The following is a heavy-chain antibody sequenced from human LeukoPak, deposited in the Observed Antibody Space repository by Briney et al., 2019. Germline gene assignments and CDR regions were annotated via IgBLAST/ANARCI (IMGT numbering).Heavy chain of an antibody. CDR3: AKDLDTAYYYGPGSYSALDY. V-gene: IGHV3-30*18. CDR2: ISYDGTDK. J-gene: IGHJ4*02. D-gene: IGHD3-10*01. CDR1: GFTFSSYG. Sequence: PGGSLRLSCAASGFTFSSYGMHWVRQAPGKGLAWVAVISYDGTDKYYSDSVKGRFTISRDNSKNTLYLQMNSLRAEDTAVYYCAKDLDTAYYYGPGSYSALDYWGQGTLVTVSS.